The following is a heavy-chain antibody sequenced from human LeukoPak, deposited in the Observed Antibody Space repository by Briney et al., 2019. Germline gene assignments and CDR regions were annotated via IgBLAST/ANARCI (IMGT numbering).Heavy chain of an antibody. Sequence: SVKVSCKASGGTFSRYAISWVRQAPGQGLEWMGGIIPMFGIANYAQKFQGRATITADESTSTAYMELSSLRSEDTAVYYCARDRPYTGGWRGFDYWGQGTLVTVSS. CDR2: IIPMFGIA. D-gene: IGHD6-19*01. J-gene: IGHJ4*02. V-gene: IGHV1-69*13. CDR3: ARDRPYTGGWRGFDY. CDR1: GGTFSRYA.